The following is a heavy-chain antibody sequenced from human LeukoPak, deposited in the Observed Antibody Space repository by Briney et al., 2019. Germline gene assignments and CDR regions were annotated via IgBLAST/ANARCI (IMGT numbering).Heavy chain of an antibody. CDR3: ARASGISDWFDP. J-gene: IGHJ5*02. Sequence: GGSLRLSCAASGFTFSSYWMHWVRQAPGKGLVWVSRINTDGSSTSYADSVKGRFTISRDNAKNTLYLQMNSLRAEDTAVYYCARASGISDWFDPWGQGTLVTVSS. CDR2: INTDGSST. V-gene: IGHV3-74*01. D-gene: IGHD1-14*01. CDR1: GFTFSSYW.